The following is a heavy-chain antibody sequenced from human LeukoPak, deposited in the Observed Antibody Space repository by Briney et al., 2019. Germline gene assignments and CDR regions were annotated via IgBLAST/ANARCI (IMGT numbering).Heavy chain of an antibody. D-gene: IGHD3-22*01. CDR1: GYTFTSYD. J-gene: IGHJ4*02. Sequence: GASVKVSCKASGYTFTSYDINWVRQATGQGLEWMGWMNPNSGNTGYAQKFQGRVTMTRNTSISTAYMELSSLRSEDTAVYYCARGHSSGYYYLFDYWGRGTLVTVSS. V-gene: IGHV1-8*01. CDR2: MNPNSGNT. CDR3: ARGHSSGYYYLFDY.